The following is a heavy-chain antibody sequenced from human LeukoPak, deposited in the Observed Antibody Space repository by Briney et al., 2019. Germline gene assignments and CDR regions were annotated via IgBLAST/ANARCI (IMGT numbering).Heavy chain of an antibody. D-gene: IGHD2-15*01. CDR1: GFTIGNYP. V-gene: IGHV3-23*01. J-gene: IGHJ4*02. CDR3: SRGGYCSGGTCFVGDH. CDR2: ISASGDT. Sequence: GGSLRLSCAASGFTIGNYPMNWVRQAPGKGLEWVSGISASGDTYHADSVKGRFTISRDNSKNTLFLQMNTLRAEDTAIYYCSRGGYCSGGTCFVGDHWGQGSLVIVSS.